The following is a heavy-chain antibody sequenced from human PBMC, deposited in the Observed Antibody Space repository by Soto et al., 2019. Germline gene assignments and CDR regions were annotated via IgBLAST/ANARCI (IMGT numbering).Heavy chain of an antibody. Sequence: SETLSLTCTVSGGSISSSSYYWGWIRQPPGKGLEWIGSIYYSGSTYYNPSLKSRVTISVDTSKNQFSLKLSSVTAADTAVYYCARWWDSSSSTQPAYNWFDPWGQGTLVTVSS. J-gene: IGHJ5*02. CDR2: IYYSGST. D-gene: IGHD6-6*01. V-gene: IGHV4-39*01. CDR3: ARWWDSSSSTQPAYNWFDP. CDR1: GGSISSSSYY.